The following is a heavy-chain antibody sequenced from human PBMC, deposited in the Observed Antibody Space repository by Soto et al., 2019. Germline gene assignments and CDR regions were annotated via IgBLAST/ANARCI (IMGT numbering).Heavy chain of an antibody. CDR3: TLGSWSAEAFDI. D-gene: IGHD6-13*01. CDR2: ILPMLDIT. Sequence: QVQLVQSGAEVKKPGSSVKVSCKASGGTFSTYTIIWVRQAPGQGLEWMGRILPMLDITNSAQRFQGRVTISADKSTSIDYLELSNLRSEGTAVYYWTLGSWSAEAFDIWGRGTMVTVS. J-gene: IGHJ3*02. CDR1: GGTFSTYT. V-gene: IGHV1-69*02.